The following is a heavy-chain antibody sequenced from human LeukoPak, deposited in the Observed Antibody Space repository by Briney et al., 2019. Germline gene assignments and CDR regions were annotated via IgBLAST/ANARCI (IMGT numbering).Heavy chain of an antibody. CDR1: GFTFSTYG. V-gene: IGHV3-74*01. J-gene: IGHJ3*02. CDR3: ASPQGYYGSGSYSHDI. Sequence: GGSLRLSCAASGFTFSTYGMHWVRQAPGKGLVWVSRINSDGSSTSYADSVKGRFTISRDNAKNTLYLQMNSLRAEDTAVYYCASPQGYYGSGSYSHDIWGQGTMVTVSS. CDR2: INSDGSST. D-gene: IGHD3-10*01.